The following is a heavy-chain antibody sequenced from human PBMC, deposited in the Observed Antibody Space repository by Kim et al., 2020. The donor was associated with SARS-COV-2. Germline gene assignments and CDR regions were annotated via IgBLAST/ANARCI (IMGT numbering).Heavy chain of an antibody. CDR2: TYYRSKWLN. V-gene: IGHV6-1*01. CDR3: SRSNNYAFDI. Sequence: SQTLSLTCAISGDSVSTSSVSWNWIRQSPSRGLEWLGKTYYRSKWLNDYAKSVKSRLSINPDTSKNQFSRQLNSVTPEDTAVYYCSRSNNYAFDIWGQGTMVTVSS. J-gene: IGHJ3*02. D-gene: IGHD1-1*01. CDR1: GDSVSTSSVS.